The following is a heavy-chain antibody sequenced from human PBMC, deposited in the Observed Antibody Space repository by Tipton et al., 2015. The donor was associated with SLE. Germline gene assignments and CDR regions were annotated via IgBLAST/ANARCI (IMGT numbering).Heavy chain of an antibody. CDR3: ARHFSGSYSFDY. Sequence: TLSLTCTVLGGSISSYYWSWIRQPAGKGLEWIGQIHSSGSTSYNPSLKSRVSISVDMSNNQVSLKLSSVTAADTALYYCARHFSGSYSFDYWGQGKLVTVSS. CDR1: GGSISSYY. D-gene: IGHD1-26*01. CDR2: IHSSGST. J-gene: IGHJ4*02. V-gene: IGHV4-4*07.